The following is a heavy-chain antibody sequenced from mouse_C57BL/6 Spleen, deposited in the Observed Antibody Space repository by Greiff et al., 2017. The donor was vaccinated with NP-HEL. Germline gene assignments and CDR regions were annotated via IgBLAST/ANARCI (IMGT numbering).Heavy chain of an antibody. V-gene: IGHV1-64*01. CDR1: GYTFTSYW. J-gene: IGHJ4*01. Sequence: QVQLQQPGAELVKPGASVKLSCKASGYTFTSYWMHWVKQRPGQGLEWIGMIHPNSGSTNYNEKFKSKATLTVDKSSSTAYMQLSSLTSEDSAVYYCARWGTTVVATGSAMDYWGQGTSVTVSS. CDR3: ARWGTTVVATGSAMDY. CDR2: IHPNSGST. D-gene: IGHD1-1*01.